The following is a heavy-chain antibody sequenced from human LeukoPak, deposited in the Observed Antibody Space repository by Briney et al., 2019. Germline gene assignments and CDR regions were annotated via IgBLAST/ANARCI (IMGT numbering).Heavy chain of an antibody. CDR2: ISWNSGTI. J-gene: IGHJ4*02. Sequence: PGGSLRLSCAASGFTFDDYAMHWVRQAPGKGLEWVSGISWNSGTIGYADSVKGRFTISRDNAKNSLYLQMNSLRAEDTALYYCAKGDTGWPRLFDYWGQGTLVTVSS. V-gene: IGHV3-9*01. CDR3: AKGDTGWPRLFDY. D-gene: IGHD6-19*01. CDR1: GFTFDDYA.